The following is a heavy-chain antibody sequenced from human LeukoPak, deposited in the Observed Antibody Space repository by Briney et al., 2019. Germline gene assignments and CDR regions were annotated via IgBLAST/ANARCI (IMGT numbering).Heavy chain of an antibody. CDR1: GGSFSGYY. J-gene: IGHJ5*01. CDR3: GGRSERLAYNWFDP. Sequence: ETLSLTCAVYGGSFSGYYWHWIRQPPGKGLEWMGDINHSGSTNYIPALKRGVVISVDRSKNQSSLKLSSGTAAETAVYYCGGRSERLAYNWFDPWGQGTLVTVSS. V-gene: IGHV4-34*01. D-gene: IGHD6-19*01. CDR2: INHSGST.